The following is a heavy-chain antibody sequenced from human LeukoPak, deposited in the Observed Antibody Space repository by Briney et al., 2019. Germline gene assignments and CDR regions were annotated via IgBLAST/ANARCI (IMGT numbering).Heavy chain of an antibody. J-gene: IGHJ4*02. V-gene: IGHV3-11*06. CDR3: ARDRVDTAMGTNFDY. CDR2: ISSSSYT. Sequence: GGSLRLSCAASGFTFSDYYMSWIRQAPGKGLEWVSYISSSSYTNYADSVKGRFTISGDNAKNSVYLQMNSLRAEDTAVYFCARDRVDTAMGTNFDYWGQGTLVTVSS. D-gene: IGHD5-18*01. CDR1: GFTFSDYY.